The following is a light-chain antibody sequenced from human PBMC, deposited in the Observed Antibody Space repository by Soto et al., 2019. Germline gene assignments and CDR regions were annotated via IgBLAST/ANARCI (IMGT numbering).Light chain of an antibody. Sequence: AIQMTQSPSSLSASVGDRVTITCRASHDIRNDLGWYQEKPGQAPKLLIYAASNLQSGVPSRFSGGGSGTDFTLTISSLQPEDFATDYCLQDYTYPWTFGQGTKVEI. CDR1: HDIRND. V-gene: IGKV1-6*01. J-gene: IGKJ1*01. CDR3: LQDYTYPWT. CDR2: AAS.